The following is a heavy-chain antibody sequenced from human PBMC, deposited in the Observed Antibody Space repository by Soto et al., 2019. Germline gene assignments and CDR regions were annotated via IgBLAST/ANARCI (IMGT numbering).Heavy chain of an antibody. CDR1: GDSITGSY. CDR2: IYHSGTT. V-gene: IGHV4-59*01. CDR3: ARDMPYAAGSLAGCDY. D-gene: IGHD1-26*01. J-gene: IGHJ4*02. Sequence: QVQLRESGPGLVKPSETLSLTCTVSGDSITGSYWSWIRQHPGKTLEWIGYIYHSGTTTYNPSLKSRVSISVDTSKNQFSLRLTSVIAADTAVYYCARDMPYAAGSLAGCDYWGQGILVTVSS.